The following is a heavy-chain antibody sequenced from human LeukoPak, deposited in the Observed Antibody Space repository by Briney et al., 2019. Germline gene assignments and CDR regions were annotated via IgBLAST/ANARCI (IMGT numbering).Heavy chain of an antibody. Sequence: GGSLRPSCAASGFTFSSYSMNWVRQAPGKGLEWVSSISSSSSYIYYADSVKGRFTISRDNAKNSLYLQMNSLRAEDTAVYYCARDWPLDSYDAFDIWGQGTMVTVSS. CDR1: GFTFSSYS. J-gene: IGHJ3*02. V-gene: IGHV3-21*01. CDR2: ISSSSSYI. CDR3: ARDWPLDSYDAFDI.